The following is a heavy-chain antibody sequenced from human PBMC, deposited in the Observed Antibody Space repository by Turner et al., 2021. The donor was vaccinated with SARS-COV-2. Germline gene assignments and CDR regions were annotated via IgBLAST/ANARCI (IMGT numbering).Heavy chain of an antibody. CDR2: VKPNSGGT. D-gene: IGHD1-1*01. Sequence: QVVLVQSGAELKKPGASVKVSCKASGSPFSADHIHWVRQAPGQGVEWMGWVKPNSGGTNSAQKFQGRVTMTWDTSVTTDHMVLSRLTLDDSAVYFCARELEGWGYFDYWGQGTLVTVSS. CDR1: GSPFSADH. CDR3: ARELEGWGYFDY. V-gene: IGHV1-2*02. J-gene: IGHJ4*02.